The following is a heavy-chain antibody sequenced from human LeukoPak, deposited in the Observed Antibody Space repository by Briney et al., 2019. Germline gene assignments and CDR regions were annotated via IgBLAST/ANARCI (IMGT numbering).Heavy chain of an antibody. D-gene: IGHD1-26*01. J-gene: IGHJ4*02. CDR3: ARIWDGYSGSDY. CDR2: ISGSSSTI. CDR1: GFTFSDYS. V-gene: IGHV3-48*01. Sequence: GGSLRLSCAVSGFTFSDYSMNWVRQAPGKGLEWVSYISGSSSTIYYTGFVKGRFTISRDNAKNSLYLQMNSLRAEDTAVYYCARIWDGYSGSDYWGQGTLVTVSS.